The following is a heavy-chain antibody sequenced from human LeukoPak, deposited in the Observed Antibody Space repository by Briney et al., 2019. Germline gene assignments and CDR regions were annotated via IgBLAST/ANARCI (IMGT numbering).Heavy chain of an antibody. CDR3: ARYHSGYSLTGAFDY. J-gene: IGHJ4*02. D-gene: IGHD7-27*01. CDR1: GGTFSSYT. Sequence: ASVKVSCKASGGTFSSYTISWVRQAPGQGLEWMGGIIPIFGSANYAQQFQGRVTITADESTSTAYMELSSLRSEDTAVYYCARYHSGYSLTGAFDYWGQGTLVTVSS. V-gene: IGHV1-69*13. CDR2: IIPIFGSA.